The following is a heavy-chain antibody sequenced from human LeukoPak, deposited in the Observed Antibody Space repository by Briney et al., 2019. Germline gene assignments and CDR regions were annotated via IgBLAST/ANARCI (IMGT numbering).Heavy chain of an antibody. Sequence: ASVKVPCKASGYTFTSYDINWVRQATGQGLEWMGWMNPNSGNTGYAQKFQGRVTMTRNTSISTAYMELSSLRSEDTAVYYCARGRPTRADYGMDVWGQGTTVTVSS. D-gene: IGHD2-15*01. CDR3: ARGRPTRADYGMDV. CDR2: MNPNSGNT. CDR1: GYTFTSYD. V-gene: IGHV1-8*01. J-gene: IGHJ6*02.